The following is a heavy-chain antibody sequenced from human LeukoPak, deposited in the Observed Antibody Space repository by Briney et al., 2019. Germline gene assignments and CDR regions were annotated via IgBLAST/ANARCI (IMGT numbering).Heavy chain of an antibody. CDR1: GSSFTSYW. J-gene: IGHJ5*02. D-gene: IGHD6-19*01. V-gene: IGHV5-10-1*01. CDR2: IAPSDSYT. CDR3: ARQEQWLVPPNWFDP. Sequence: GASLKISCEGSGSSFTSYWISWVRPMPGKGLEWMGRIAPSDSYTNYSPSFQGHVTISADKSISTAYLQWSSLKASDTAMYYCARQEQWLVPPNWFDPWGQGTLVTVSS.